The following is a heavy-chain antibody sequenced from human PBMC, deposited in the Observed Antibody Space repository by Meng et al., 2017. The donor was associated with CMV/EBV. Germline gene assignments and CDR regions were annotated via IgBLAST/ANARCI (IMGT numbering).Heavy chain of an antibody. CDR2: IYSGGST. V-gene: IGHV3-66*02. Sequence: GGSLRLSCAASGFTVSSNYMSWVRQAPGKGLEWVSVIYSGGSTYYADSVKGRFTISRDNSKNTLYLQMNSLRAEDTAVYYCARKIVDDAFDIWGQGTMVTVSS. D-gene: IGHD2/OR15-2a*01. CDR1: GFTVSSNY. CDR3: ARKIVDDAFDI. J-gene: IGHJ3*02.